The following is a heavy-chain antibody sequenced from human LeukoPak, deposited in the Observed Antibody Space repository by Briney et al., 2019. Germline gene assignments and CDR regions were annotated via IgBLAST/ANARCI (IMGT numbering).Heavy chain of an antibody. J-gene: IGHJ5*02. CDR2: IYYSGST. V-gene: IGHV4-59*08. CDR1: GGSLSSYY. CDR3: ARRPDWFDP. Sequence: PSETLSLTCTVSGGSLSSYYWSWVRQPPGEGLEWSGYIYYSGSTNYNPSLTSRVTISVDTSKNQFSLKLSAVTAADTAVYYCARRPDWFDPWGQGTLVTVSS.